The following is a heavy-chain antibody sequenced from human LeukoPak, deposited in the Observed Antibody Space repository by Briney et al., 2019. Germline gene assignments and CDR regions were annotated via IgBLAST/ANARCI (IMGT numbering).Heavy chain of an antibody. V-gene: IGHV3-21*05. J-gene: IGHJ4*02. CDR3: ARVYCSGGACNRYFFDF. Sequence: PGGSLRLSCAASGFTFSSYAMSWVRQAPGKGLEWISKIGSSNVYTNYADSVKGRFTISRDNADNSLFLQMDSLRAEDTAVYYCARVYCSGGACNRYFFDFWGQGTLVTVSS. CDR1: GFTFSSYA. CDR2: IGSSNVYT. D-gene: IGHD2-15*01.